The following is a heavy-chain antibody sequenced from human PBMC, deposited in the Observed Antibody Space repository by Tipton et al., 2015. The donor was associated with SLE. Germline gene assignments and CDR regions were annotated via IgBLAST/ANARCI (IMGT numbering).Heavy chain of an antibody. D-gene: IGHD6-13*01. CDR3: AREERKAASIYYLDF. CDR2: IWYDGSNQ. V-gene: IGHV3-30*04. J-gene: IGHJ4*02. CDR1: GFTFNSNP. Sequence: RSLRLSCAASGFTFNSNPMHWVRQAPGKGLEWVAVIWYDGSNQYYSDSVKGRFTISRDNSKNTLYLQMSSLRAEDTAVYYCAREERKAASIYYLDFWGQGTLVTVSS.